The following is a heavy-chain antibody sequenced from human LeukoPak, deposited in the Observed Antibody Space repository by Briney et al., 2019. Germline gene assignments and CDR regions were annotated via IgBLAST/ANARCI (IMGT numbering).Heavy chain of an antibody. J-gene: IGHJ4*02. CDR3: ARVGVGDGAGTVDY. CDR2: INHSGST. D-gene: IGHD3-3*01. CDR1: GGSFSGYY. Sequence: SETLSHTCAVYGGSFSGYYWSWIRQPPGKGLEWIGEINHSGSTNYNPSLKSRVTISVDTSKNQFPLKLSSVTAADTAVYYCARVGVGDGAGTVDYWGQGTLVTVSS. V-gene: IGHV4-34*01.